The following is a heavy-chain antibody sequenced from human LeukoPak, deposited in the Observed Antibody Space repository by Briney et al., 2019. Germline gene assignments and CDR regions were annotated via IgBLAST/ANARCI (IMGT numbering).Heavy chain of an antibody. Sequence: PGGSLRLSCAASGFTFSSYGMHWVRQAPGKGLEWVAVIWYDGSNKYYADSVKGRFTISRDNAKNSLYLQMNSLRAEDTAVYYCARDSVLGVRGADWYYFDYWGQGTLVTVSS. CDR3: ARDSVLGVRGADWYYFDY. V-gene: IGHV3-33*01. CDR2: IWYDGSNK. CDR1: GFTFSSYG. J-gene: IGHJ4*02. D-gene: IGHD3-10*01.